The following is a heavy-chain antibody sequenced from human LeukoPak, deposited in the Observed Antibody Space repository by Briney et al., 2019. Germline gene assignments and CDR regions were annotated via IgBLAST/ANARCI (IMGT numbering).Heavy chain of an antibody. J-gene: IGHJ4*02. V-gene: IGHV4-39*01. CDR1: GGSISSSTYY. CDR2: LYYTGST. Sequence: PSETLSLTSSVSGGSISSSTYYWGWIRQPPGKGLEWIGTLYYTGSTYYNPSLKSRVTISVDTSKNQFSLKLSSVTAADTAVYYCACRVDTAMVIAYWGQGILVTVSS. D-gene: IGHD5-18*01. CDR3: ACRVDTAMVIAY.